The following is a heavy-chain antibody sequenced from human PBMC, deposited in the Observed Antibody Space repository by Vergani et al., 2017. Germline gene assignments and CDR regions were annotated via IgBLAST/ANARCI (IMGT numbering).Heavy chain of an antibody. CDR1: GGSFSGYY. Sequence: QVQLQQWGAGLLKPSETLSLTCAVYGGSFSGYYWSWIRQPPGKGLEWIGEIHNSGSTNYNPSLKSRVTISVDTSKNQFSLKLSSVTAADTAVYYCARAPFFTMVRGIGRNYFDYWGQGTLVTVSS. CDR2: IHNSGST. D-gene: IGHD3-10*01. V-gene: IGHV4-34*01. J-gene: IGHJ4*02. CDR3: ARAPFFTMVRGIGRNYFDY.